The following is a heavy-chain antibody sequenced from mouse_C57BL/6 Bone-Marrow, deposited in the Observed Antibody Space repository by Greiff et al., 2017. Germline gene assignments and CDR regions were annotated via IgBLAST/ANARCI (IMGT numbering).Heavy chain of an antibody. D-gene: IGHD2-3*01. J-gene: IGHJ4*01. CDR1: GYTFTSYW. CDR3: ARAEFYDGYYNYYAMDY. Sequence: VQLQQPGAELVKPGASVKMSCKASGYTFTSYWINWVKQRPGQGLEWIGDIYPGSGSTNYNEKFKSKATLTVDTSSSTAYMQLSSLTSEDSAVYSCARAEFYDGYYNYYAMDYWGQGTSVTVSS. CDR2: IYPGSGST. V-gene: IGHV1-55*01.